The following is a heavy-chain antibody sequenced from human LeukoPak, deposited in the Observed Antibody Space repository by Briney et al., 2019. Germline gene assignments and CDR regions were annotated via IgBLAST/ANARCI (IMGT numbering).Heavy chain of an antibody. CDR1: GFTFSSYS. CDR3: ARAGDGMAFDI. V-gene: IGHV3-48*04. J-gene: IGHJ3*02. Sequence: GGSLRLSCAASGFTFSSYSMNWVRQAPGKGLEWVSYISSSSSTVYYADSVKGRFTISRDNAKNSLYLQMNSLRAEDTAVYYCARAGDGMAFDIWGQGTMVTVSS. D-gene: IGHD2-21*02. CDR2: ISSSSSTV.